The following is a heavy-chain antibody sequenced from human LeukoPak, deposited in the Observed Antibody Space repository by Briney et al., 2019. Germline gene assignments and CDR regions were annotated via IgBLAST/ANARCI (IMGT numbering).Heavy chain of an antibody. D-gene: IGHD3-22*01. V-gene: IGHV3-23*01. CDR1: GFTFSSIA. CDR3: AKLSITMIVVVITHFDY. J-gene: IGHJ4*02. CDR2: IRSNGDTA. Sequence: GGSLRLSCAASGFTFSSIAMTWVRQAPGKGLEWVSTIRSNGDTAYNADSVKGRFTISRDNSKNTLYLQMNSLRAEDTAVYYCAKLSITMIVVVITHFDYWGQGTLVTVSS.